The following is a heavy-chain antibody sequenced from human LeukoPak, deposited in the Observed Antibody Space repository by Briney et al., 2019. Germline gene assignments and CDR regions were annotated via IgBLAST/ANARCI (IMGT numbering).Heavy chain of an antibody. V-gene: IGHV4-59*01. J-gene: IGHJ4*02. CDR1: GGSISSYY. Sequence: PSETLSLTCTVSGGSISSYYWSWVRQPPGKGLEGIGYIYYSGSTNYNPSLKSRVTISVDTSKNQFSLKLSSVTAADTAVYYCARGSIWFGELLPFDYWGQGTLVTVSS. CDR3: ARGSIWFGELLPFDY. D-gene: IGHD3-10*01. CDR2: IYYSGST.